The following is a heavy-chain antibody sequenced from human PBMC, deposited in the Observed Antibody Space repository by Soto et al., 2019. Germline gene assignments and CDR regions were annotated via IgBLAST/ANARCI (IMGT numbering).Heavy chain of an antibody. CDR1: GFTFSDYA. Sequence: EVQLLESGGGLVQPGGSLRLSCAASGFTFSDYAMSWVRQSPGKGLEWVSLISDSGRTTYYVDSVKGRFTISRDNSKNTLYLQMNSLRADDTAVYYCARGRTDTWYSAWGQGTLVAVSS. J-gene: IGHJ5*02. CDR2: ISDSGRTT. D-gene: IGHD6-13*01. V-gene: IGHV3-23*01. CDR3: ARGRTDTWYSA.